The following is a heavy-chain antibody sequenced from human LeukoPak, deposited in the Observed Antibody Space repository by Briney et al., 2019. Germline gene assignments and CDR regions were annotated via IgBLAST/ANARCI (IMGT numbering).Heavy chain of an antibody. D-gene: IGHD3-22*01. J-gene: IGHJ4*02. Sequence: SETLSLTCAVYGGSFSAYYWSWIRQPPGKGLEWIGEIDHSGSTNYKPSLKSRVTISVDTSKNQFSLKLSSVTAADTAVYYCARGRSAYDSSAYYYGNWGQGILVTVSS. CDR3: ARGRSAYDSSAYYYGN. V-gene: IGHV4-34*01. CDR1: GGSFSAYY. CDR2: IDHSGST.